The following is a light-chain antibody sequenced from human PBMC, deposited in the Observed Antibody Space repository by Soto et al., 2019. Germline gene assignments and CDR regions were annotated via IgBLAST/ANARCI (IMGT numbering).Light chain of an antibody. CDR2: DVS. J-gene: IGLJ1*01. Sequence: QSVLTQPASVSGSPGQSITISCSGTSSDVGGYNYVSWYQQHPGKAPKLMIYDVSNWPSGVSNRFSGSKSGNTASLTISGLQVEDEADYYCSSYTSSSAYVFGTGTKVTVL. CDR3: SSYTSSSAYV. CDR1: SSDVGGYNY. V-gene: IGLV2-14*01.